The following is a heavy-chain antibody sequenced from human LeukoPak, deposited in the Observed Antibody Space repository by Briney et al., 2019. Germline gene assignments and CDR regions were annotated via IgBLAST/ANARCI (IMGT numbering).Heavy chain of an antibody. CDR1: GGSISSYY. V-gene: IGHV4-4*07. CDR3: ARQSPARYSGRYSADY. CDR2: IYTSGST. D-gene: IGHD1-26*01. J-gene: IGHJ4*02. Sequence: PSETLSLTCTVSGGSISSYYWSWIRQPAGKGLEWIGRIYTSGSTNYNPSLKSRVTMSVDTSKNQFSLKVSSVTAADTAVYYCARQSPARYSGRYSADYWGQGTLVTVSS.